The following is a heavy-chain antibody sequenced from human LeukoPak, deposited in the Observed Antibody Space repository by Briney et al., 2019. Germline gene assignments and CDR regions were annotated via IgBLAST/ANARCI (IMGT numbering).Heavy chain of an antibody. CDR2: IYPDDSDT. D-gene: IGHD3-10*01. CDR1: GYSFTSYW. Sequence: GESLKISCQGSGYSFTSYWIGWARQMPGKGLEWMGIIYPDDSDTRYSPSFQGQVTISADRSISTAYLQWRSLKASDTAMYNCALSTMIRGVIDYWGQGALVTVSS. V-gene: IGHV5-51*01. CDR3: ALSTMIRGVIDY. J-gene: IGHJ4*02.